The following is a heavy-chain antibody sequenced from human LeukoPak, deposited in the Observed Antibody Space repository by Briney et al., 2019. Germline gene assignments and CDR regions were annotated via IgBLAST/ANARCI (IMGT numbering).Heavy chain of an antibody. Sequence: ASVKVSCKASGGTFSSYAISWVRQAPGQGLEWMGGIIPIFGTTNYAQKFQGRVTITADESTSTAYMELSSLRSEDTAVYYCAREGGSIPPNYYYYMDVWGKGTTVTISS. CDR1: GGTFSSYA. V-gene: IGHV1-69*01. CDR3: AREGGSIPPNYYYYMDV. J-gene: IGHJ6*03. CDR2: IIPIFGTT. D-gene: IGHD2-2*02.